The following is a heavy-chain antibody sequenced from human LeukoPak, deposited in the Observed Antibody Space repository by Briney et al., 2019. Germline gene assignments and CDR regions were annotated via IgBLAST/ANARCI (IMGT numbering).Heavy chain of an antibody. J-gene: IGHJ5*02. CDR3: ARDPGRNWFDP. CDR2: IYYGGST. V-gene: IGHV4-59*01. Sequence: PSETLSLTCTVSGGSISSYYWSWIRQPPGKGLEWIGHIYYGGSTNYNPSLKSRVTISVDTSKNQFSLKLSSVTAADTAVYYCARDPGRNWFDPWGQGTLVTVSS. CDR1: GGSISSYY. D-gene: IGHD1-1*01.